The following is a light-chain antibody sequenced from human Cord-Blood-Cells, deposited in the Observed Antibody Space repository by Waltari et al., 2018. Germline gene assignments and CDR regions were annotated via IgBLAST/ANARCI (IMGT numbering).Light chain of an antibody. CDR2: EGS. CDR1: SSDVGSYNL. Sequence: QSALTQPASVSGSPGQSITISCTGTSSDVGSYNLVSWYQQHPAKAPKPMIYEGSKRPSGVSNRFSGSKSGNTASLTISGLQAEDEADYYCCSYAGSSTLYVFGTGTKVTVL. CDR3: CSYAGSSTLYV. J-gene: IGLJ1*01. V-gene: IGLV2-23*01.